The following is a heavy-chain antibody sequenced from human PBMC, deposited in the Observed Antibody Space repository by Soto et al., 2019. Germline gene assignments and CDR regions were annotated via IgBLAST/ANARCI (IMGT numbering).Heavy chain of an antibody. D-gene: IGHD5-12*01. CDR1: GGSISSSSYY. J-gene: IGHJ4*02. V-gene: IGHV4-39*01. CDR2: IYYSGST. Sequence: SETLSLTCPVSGGSISSSSYYWGWIRQPPGKGLEWIGSIYYSGSTYYNPSLKSRVTISVDTSKNQFSLKLSSVTAADTAVYYCARAGMGLRFYYGYWGQGTLVTVSS. CDR3: ARAGMGLRFYYGY.